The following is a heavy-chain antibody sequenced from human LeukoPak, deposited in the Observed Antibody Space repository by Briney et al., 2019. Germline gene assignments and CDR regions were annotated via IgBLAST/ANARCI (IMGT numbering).Heavy chain of an antibody. CDR3: ARYVISSDAFDI. J-gene: IGHJ3*02. V-gene: IGHV4-61*02. D-gene: IGHD2/OR15-2a*01. CDR1: GDSITSGRYY. Sequence: PSETLSLTCTVSGDSITSGRYYWSWIRRPAGKELEWIGRIYTSGSTNYNPSLKSRVTISVDTSKNQFSLKLSSVTAADTAVYYCARYVISSDAFDIWGQGTMVTVSS. CDR2: IYTSGST.